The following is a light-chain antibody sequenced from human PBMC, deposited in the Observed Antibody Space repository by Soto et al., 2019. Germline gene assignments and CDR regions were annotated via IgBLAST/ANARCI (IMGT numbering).Light chain of an antibody. CDR3: QHYNSYSEA. CDR2: KAS. V-gene: IGKV1-5*03. CDR1: QTISSW. J-gene: IGKJ1*01. Sequence: DLQITQSPSTLSGSVGDRVTITCRASQTISSWLAWYQQKPGKAPKLLNYKASTLKSGVPSRFSGSGSGTEFTLTISSLQPDDFATYYCQHYNSYSEAFGQGTKVELK.